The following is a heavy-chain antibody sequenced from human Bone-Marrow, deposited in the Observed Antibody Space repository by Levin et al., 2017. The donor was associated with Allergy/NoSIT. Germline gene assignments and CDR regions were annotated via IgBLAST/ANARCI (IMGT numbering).Heavy chain of an antibody. CDR3: ARTGGTLLEWPAYDY. Sequence: SQTLSLTCSVPGGSIRSGDDYWSWIRQPPGEGLEWIGYISNSGSTYYNPSLKSRLTIPVDTSKNQFFQKLRSVTAADTAVYYCARTGGTLLEWPAYDYWGQGALVTVSS. V-gene: IGHV4-30-4*01. J-gene: IGHJ4*02. D-gene: IGHD3-3*01. CDR1: GGSIRSGDDY. CDR2: ISNSGST.